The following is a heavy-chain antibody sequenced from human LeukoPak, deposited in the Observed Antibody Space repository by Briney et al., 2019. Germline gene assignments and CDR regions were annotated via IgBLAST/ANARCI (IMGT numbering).Heavy chain of an antibody. Sequence: AGGSLRLSCRTSGFTFGDYAMSWVRQAPGKGLEWVGFIRSKTYGGTTEYDPSVKGRFTISRDDSKSIAYLQMNSLKTEDTGVYYCTKVEWELPRNWGQGTLVTVST. J-gene: IGHJ4*02. V-gene: IGHV3-49*04. CDR2: IRSKTYGGTT. CDR1: GFTFGDYA. D-gene: IGHD1-26*01. CDR3: TKVEWELPRN.